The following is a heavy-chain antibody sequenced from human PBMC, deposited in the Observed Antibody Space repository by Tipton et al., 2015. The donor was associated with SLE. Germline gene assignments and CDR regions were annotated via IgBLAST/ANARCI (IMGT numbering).Heavy chain of an antibody. D-gene: IGHD1-26*01. CDR3: ARVRVGATDDAFDI. J-gene: IGHJ3*02. CDR2: ISSRGSSI. V-gene: IGHV3-48*03. Sequence: SLRLSCAASGFSFSSFEMNWVRQAPGKRLEWVSYISSRGSSIYYADSVKGRFTISRDNAKNTLYLQMNSLRAEDTAVYYCARVRVGATDDAFDIWGQGTMVTVSS. CDR1: GFSFSSFE.